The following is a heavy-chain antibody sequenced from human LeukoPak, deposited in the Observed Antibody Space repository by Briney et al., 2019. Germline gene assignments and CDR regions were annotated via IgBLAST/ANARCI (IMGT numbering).Heavy chain of an antibody. V-gene: IGHV5-10-1*01. CDR1: GYIFTSYW. J-gene: IGHJ4*02. Sequence: GESLKISCKGSGYIFTSYWITWVRQMPGKGLEWMGMIDPTDSYTNYSPSFQGHVTISTDKSISTAYLQWSSLKASDTAIYYCARRGRSSANFDFWGQGTLVTVSS. CDR3: ARRGRSSANFDF. CDR2: IDPTDSYT. D-gene: IGHD6-25*01.